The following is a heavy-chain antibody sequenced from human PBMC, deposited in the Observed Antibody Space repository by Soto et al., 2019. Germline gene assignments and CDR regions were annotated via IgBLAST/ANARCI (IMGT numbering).Heavy chain of an antibody. CDR3: ARHVDIVAMDY. CDR2: IIPILGIA. V-gene: IGHV1-69*02. Sequence: GASVKVSCKASGGTFSSYTISWVRQAPGQGLEWMGRIIPILGIANYAQKFQGRVTITADKSTSTAYMELSSLRSEDTAVYYCARHVDIVAMDYWGQGTLVTVSS. J-gene: IGHJ4*02. CDR1: GGTFSSYT. D-gene: IGHD5-12*01.